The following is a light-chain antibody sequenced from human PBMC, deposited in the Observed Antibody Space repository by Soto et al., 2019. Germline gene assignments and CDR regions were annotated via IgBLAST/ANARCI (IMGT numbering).Light chain of an antibody. CDR2: DAS. J-gene: IGKJ3*01. V-gene: IGKV3-11*01. Sequence: EIVLTQSPATLSLSPGERATLSCRASQSVSSYFSWYQQKPGQAPRLLIFDASNRATGIPARFSGSGSWTDFTLTISSLEPPDFAVYYCQQRSDWPSFTFGPGTKVDIK. CDR1: QSVSSY. CDR3: QQRSDWPSFT.